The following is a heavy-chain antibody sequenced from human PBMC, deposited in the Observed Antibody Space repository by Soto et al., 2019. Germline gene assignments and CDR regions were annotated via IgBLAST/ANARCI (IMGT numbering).Heavy chain of an antibody. CDR3: ATFMGDYIQYFQH. Sequence: GGSLRLSCAASGFTVSSNYMSWVRQAPGKGLEWVSVIYSGGGTYYADSVKGRFTISRHNSKNTLYLQMNSLRAEDTAVYYCATFMGDYIQYFQHWGQGTLVTVSS. D-gene: IGHD4-17*01. CDR2: IYSGGGT. CDR1: GFTVSSNY. J-gene: IGHJ1*01. V-gene: IGHV3-53*04.